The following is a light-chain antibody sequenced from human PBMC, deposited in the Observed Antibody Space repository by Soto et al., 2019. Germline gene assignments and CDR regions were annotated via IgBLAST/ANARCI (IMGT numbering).Light chain of an antibody. J-gene: IGLJ1*01. CDR3: SSFTTSDTYV. Sequence: QSALTQPPSVSGSPGQSVAISCTGTSSDVGSFNRVSWYQQSPGTAPKLMIYDVNNRPSGVPDRFSGSKSGNAASLTISGLQAEDESDYYCSSFTTSDTYVFGTGTKLTVL. V-gene: IGLV2-18*02. CDR2: DVN. CDR1: SSDVGSFNR.